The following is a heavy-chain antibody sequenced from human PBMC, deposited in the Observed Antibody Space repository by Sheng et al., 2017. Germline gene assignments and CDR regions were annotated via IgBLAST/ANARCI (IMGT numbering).Heavy chain of an antibody. CDR1: GFSLSTSGVG. V-gene: IGHV2-5*02. J-gene: IGHJ5*02. Sequence: QITLKESGPTLVKPTQTLTLTCTFSGFSLSTSGVGVGWIRQPPGKALEWLALIYWDDDKRYSPSLKSRLTITKDTSKNQVVLTMTNMDPVDTATYYCAHGEGSSGWLRPNNWFDPWGQGTLVTVSS. CDR2: IYWDDDK. CDR3: AHGEGSSGWLRPNNWFDP. D-gene: IGHD6-19*01.